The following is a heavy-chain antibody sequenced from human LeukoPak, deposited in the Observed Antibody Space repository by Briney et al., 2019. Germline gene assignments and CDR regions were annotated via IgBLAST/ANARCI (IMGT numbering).Heavy chain of an antibody. J-gene: IGHJ4*02. D-gene: IGHD4/OR15-4a*01. CDR3: ARGRGYLTTIFYY. CDR2: MNPSGST. V-gene: IGHV4-34*01. Sequence: PSETLSLTCAVYGGSFSGYYWTWIRQTPEKGLEWIGEMNPSGSTSYNPSLKSRVTISVDTSKNQFSLKLSSVTAADTAVYYCARGRGYLTTIFYYWGQGTLVTVSS. CDR1: GGSFSGYY.